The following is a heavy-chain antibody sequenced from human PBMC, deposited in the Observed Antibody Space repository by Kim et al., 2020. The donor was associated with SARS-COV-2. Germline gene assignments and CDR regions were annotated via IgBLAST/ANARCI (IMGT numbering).Heavy chain of an antibody. V-gene: IGHV3-33*01. J-gene: IGHJ4*02. Sequence: ADSVKGRFTISRDNSKTTLYLQMNSLRAEDTAVYYCARDRIYGSGSSLGYWGQGTLVTVSS. D-gene: IGHD3-10*01. CDR3: ARDRIYGSGSSLGY.